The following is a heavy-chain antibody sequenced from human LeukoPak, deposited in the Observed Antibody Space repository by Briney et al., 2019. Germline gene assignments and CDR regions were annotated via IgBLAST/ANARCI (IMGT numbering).Heavy chain of an antibody. CDR3: ASGHYNWFDP. CDR1: GGSISSSYYY. V-gene: IGHV4-39*07. CDR2: IYNSGST. Sequence: SETLSLTCTVSGGSISSSYYYWGWIRQSPGKGLEWIGSIYNSGSTHYNPSLKSRVTISVDTSKNQFSLKLSSVTAADTAVYYCASGHYNWFDPWGQGTLVTVSS. J-gene: IGHJ5*02.